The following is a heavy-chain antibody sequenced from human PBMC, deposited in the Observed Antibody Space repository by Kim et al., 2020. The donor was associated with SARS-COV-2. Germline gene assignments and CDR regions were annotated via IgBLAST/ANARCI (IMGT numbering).Heavy chain of an antibody. CDR2: ISGSGGST. CDR3: SNSGNPMVRGFVPSYYGMDV. V-gene: IGHV3-23*01. CDR1: GFTFSSYA. D-gene: IGHD3-10*01. Sequence: GGSLRLSCAASGFTFSSYAMSWVRQAPGKGLEWVSAISGSGGSTYYADSVKGRFTISRANSKNTLYLQMNSLRAEDTAVYYCSNSGNPMVRGFVPSYYGMDVWGQGTTVTVSS. J-gene: IGHJ6*02.